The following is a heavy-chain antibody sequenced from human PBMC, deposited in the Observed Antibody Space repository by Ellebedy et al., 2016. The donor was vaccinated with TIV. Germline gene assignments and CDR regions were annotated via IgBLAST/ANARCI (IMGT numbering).Heavy chain of an antibody. CDR1: GGSISSSNYY. V-gene: IGHV4-39*01. CDR2: IFDTGST. D-gene: IGHD3/OR15-3a*01. CDR3: ARSLMIFSFDKCYFDF. J-gene: IGHJ2*01. Sequence: SETLSLTCTVSGGSISSSNYYWGWIRQPPGKGLEWIGNIFDTGSTYYNPSLKSRVIISVDTSKNQFSLKLSSVTAADTAVYYCARSLMIFSFDKCYFDFWGRGTLVTVSS.